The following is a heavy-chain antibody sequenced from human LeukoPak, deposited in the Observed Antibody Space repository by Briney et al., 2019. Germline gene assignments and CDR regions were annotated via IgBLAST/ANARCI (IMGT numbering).Heavy chain of an antibody. CDR2: IYYSGST. V-gene: IGHV4-59*01. Sequence: SETLSLTCTVSGGSISSYYWSWIRQPPGKGLEWIGYIYYSGSTNYNPSLKSRVTISVDTSKNQFSLKLSSVTAADTAVYYCARDPLRGMDAWGQGTTVTVSS. CDR1: GGSISSYY. CDR3: ARDPLRGMDA. J-gene: IGHJ6*02.